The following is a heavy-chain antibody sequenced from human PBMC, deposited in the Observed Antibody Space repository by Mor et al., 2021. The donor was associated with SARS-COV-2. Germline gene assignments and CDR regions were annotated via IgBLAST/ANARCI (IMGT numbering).Heavy chain of an antibody. CDR2: ISGSGGST. D-gene: IGHD2-15*01. V-gene: IGHV3-23*01. J-gene: IGHJ4*02. Sequence: APGKGLEWVSAISGSGGSTYYADSVKGRFTISRDNSKNTLYLQMNSLRAEDTAVYYCRVVVAATNFDYWGQGTLV. CDR3: RVVVAATNFDY.